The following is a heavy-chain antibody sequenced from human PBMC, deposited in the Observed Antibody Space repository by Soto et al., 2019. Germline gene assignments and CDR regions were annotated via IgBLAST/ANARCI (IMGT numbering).Heavy chain of an antibody. J-gene: IGHJ6*03. CDR1: GYSFTNYG. V-gene: IGHV5-51*01. CDR2: IYPGDSDA. Sequence: LGESLKISCKVSGYSFTNYGIGWVRQMPGKGLEWMGVIYPGDSDAKYSPPFQGQVTISVDKSISTAYLQWSSLKASDTAMYYCARRGDTSIYYHYMDVWGKRYTVPVSS. CDR3: ARRGDTSIYYHYMDV. D-gene: IGHD5-18*01.